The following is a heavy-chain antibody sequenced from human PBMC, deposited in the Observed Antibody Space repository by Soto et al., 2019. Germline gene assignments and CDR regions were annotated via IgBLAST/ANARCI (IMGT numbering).Heavy chain of an antibody. CDR3: ARSYYYGSGPQLGY. Sequence: SETLSLTCTVSGGSISRGGYYWSWIRQHPGKGLEWIGYIYYSGSTYYNPSLKSRVTISVDTSKNQFSLKLSSVTAADTAVYYCARSYYYGSGPQLGYWGQGTLVTVSS. D-gene: IGHD3-10*01. CDR1: GGSISRGGYY. CDR2: IYYSGST. V-gene: IGHV4-31*03. J-gene: IGHJ4*02.